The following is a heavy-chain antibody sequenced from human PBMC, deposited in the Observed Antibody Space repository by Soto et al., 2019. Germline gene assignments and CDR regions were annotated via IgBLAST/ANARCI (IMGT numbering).Heavy chain of an antibody. J-gene: IGHJ4*02. CDR3: AGGYFEIDY. CDR2: IWYDGSNK. CDR1: GFTFSSYG. V-gene: IGHV3-33*01. D-gene: IGHD3-9*01. Sequence: QVQLVESGGGVVQPGRSLRLSCAASGFTFSSYGMHWVRQAPGKGLEWVAVIWYDGSNKYYADSVKGRFTISRDNSKNMMDLQMNSRRAEDTAVYYCAGGYFEIDYWGQGTLVTVSS.